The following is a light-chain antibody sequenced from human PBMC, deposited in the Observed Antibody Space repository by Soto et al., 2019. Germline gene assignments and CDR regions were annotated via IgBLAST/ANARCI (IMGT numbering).Light chain of an antibody. V-gene: IGKV1-39*01. CDR2: DAS. CDR1: QNINNC. CDR3: QQYNSFPYT. Sequence: EIQMTQSPPSLSASVGDRVTITCRTSQNINNCLNWYQQRPGKAPKLLIYDASSLGSGVPSRFSGSGSGTEFTLTINGLQPEDFATYYCQQYNSFPYTFGPGTKVDIK. J-gene: IGKJ3*01.